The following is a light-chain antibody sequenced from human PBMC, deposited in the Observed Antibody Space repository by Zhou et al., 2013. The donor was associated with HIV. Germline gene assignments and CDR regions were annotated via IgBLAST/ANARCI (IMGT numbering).Light chain of an antibody. J-gene: IGLJ2*01. CDR2: EVS. V-gene: IGLV2-18*02. CDR3: SSYTTSSTRVV. CDR1: SSDVGSYNR. Sequence: QSALTQPASVSGSPGQSIAISCTGTSSDVGSYNRVSWYQQPPGTAPKLMIYEVSKRPSGVPDRFSGSKSGNTASLTVSGLQAEDESDYYCSSYTTSSTRVVFGGGTKLTVL.